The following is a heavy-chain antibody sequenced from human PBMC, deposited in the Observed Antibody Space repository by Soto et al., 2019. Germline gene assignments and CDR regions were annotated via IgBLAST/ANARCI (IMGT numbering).Heavy chain of an antibody. Sequence: QVQLVQSGAEVKKPGASVKVSCKASGYTFTSYYMHWVRQAPGQGLEWMGIINPSGGSTSYAQKFQGRVTMTRDTSTSTVYMELSSLRSEDTAVYYCARDVLYGGNSQGAFDIWGQGTMVTVSS. D-gene: IGHD2-21*02. J-gene: IGHJ3*02. CDR2: INPSGGST. CDR1: GYTFTSYY. V-gene: IGHV1-46*01. CDR3: ARDVLYGGNSQGAFDI.